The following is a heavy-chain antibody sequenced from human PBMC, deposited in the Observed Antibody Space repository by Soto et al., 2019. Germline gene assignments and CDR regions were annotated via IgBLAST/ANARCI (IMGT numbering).Heavy chain of an antibody. CDR3: TRDKGARRGMDV. V-gene: IGHV3-7*04. D-gene: IGHD3-10*01. Sequence: EVQLVESGGGLVQPGGSLRLSCAASGFSFSSYWMIWVRQAPGKGLEWVGNMKEDGGQEYYVDSVKGRFTISRDNAKNTLYPQMNGRRVEDTAVYYCTRDKGARRGMDVWGQGTTVTVSS. CDR1: GFSFSSYW. J-gene: IGHJ6*02. CDR2: MKEDGGQE.